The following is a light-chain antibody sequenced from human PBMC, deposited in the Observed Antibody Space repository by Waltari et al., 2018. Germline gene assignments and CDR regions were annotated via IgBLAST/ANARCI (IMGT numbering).Light chain of an antibody. Sequence: QSALTQPASVSGSPGQSITISCTGTSSDVGSYNLVSWYQQYPGKAPKVMIYEGSKRPSGVSNRFAGSKSGDTASLTISGLQAEDEGEYYCCSYAGSSTLVVGGGIKLTVL. CDR3: CSYAGSSTLV. J-gene: IGLJ3*02. CDR1: SSDVGSYNL. V-gene: IGLV2-23*01. CDR2: EGS.